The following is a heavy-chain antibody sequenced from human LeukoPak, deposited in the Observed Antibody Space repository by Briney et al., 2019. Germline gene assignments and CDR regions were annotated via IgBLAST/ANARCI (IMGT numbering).Heavy chain of an antibody. CDR2: IWYDGSNK. J-gene: IGHJ4*02. CDR3: ARDRYSYGYTPFDY. V-gene: IGHV3-33*01. CDR1: GFTFSSYG. Sequence: GRSLRLSCAASGFTFSSYGMHWVRQAPGKGLEWVAVIWYDGSNKYYADSVKGRFTISRDNSKNTLYLQMNSLRAEDTAVYYCARDRYSYGYTPFDYWGQGTLVTVSS. D-gene: IGHD5-18*01.